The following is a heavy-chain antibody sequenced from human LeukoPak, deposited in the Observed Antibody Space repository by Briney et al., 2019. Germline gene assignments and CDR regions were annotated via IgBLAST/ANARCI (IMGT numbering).Heavy chain of an antibody. V-gene: IGHV1-2*04. J-gene: IGHJ5*02. CDR3: ARGAPSIAVAGTIWFDP. D-gene: IGHD6-19*01. CDR2: INPNSGGT. CDR1: GYTFTGYY. Sequence: ASGKVSCKASGYTFTGYYMHWVRQAPGQGLEWMGWINPNSGGTNYAQKFQGWVTMTRDTSISTAYMELSRLRSDDTAVYYCARGAPSIAVAGTIWFDPWGQGTLVTVSS.